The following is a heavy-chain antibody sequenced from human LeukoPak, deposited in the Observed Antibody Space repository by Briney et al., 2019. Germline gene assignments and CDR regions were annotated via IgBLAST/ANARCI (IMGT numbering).Heavy chain of an antibody. Sequence: SETLSLTCTVSGGSISSSSYYWGWIRQPPGKGLEWIGSIYYSGSTYYNPSLKSRVTISVDTSKNQFSPKLSSVTAADTAVYYCARDFAGYCTNGVCYTSGGEFDYWGQGTLVTVSS. V-gene: IGHV4-39*07. J-gene: IGHJ4*02. CDR2: IYYSGST. D-gene: IGHD2-8*01. CDR1: GGSISSSSYY. CDR3: ARDFAGYCTNGVCYTSGGEFDY.